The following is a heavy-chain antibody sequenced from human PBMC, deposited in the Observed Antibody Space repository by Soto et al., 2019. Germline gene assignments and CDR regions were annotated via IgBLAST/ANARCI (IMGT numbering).Heavy chain of an antibody. V-gene: IGHV3-48*02. Sequence: GGSLRLSCAASGFTFSSYSMNWVRQAPGKGLEWVSYISSSSSTIYYADSVKGRFTISRDNAKNSLYLQMNSLRDEETAVYYCARVGVYYDSSGYSNYDVFYIWAKGKMVPVS. CDR3: ARVGVYYDSSGYSNYDVFYI. CDR1: GFTFSSYS. CDR2: ISSSSSTI. D-gene: IGHD3-22*01. J-gene: IGHJ3*02.